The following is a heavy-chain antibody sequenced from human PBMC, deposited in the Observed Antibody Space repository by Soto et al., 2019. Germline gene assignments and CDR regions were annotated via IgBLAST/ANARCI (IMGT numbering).Heavy chain of an antibody. CDR1: GGSFSGYY. D-gene: IGHD1-26*01. CDR3: ARSGVGATLFDY. J-gene: IGHJ4*02. Sequence: SETLSLTCAVYGGSFSGYYWSWIRQPPGKGLEWIGEINHSGSTNYNPSLKSRVTISVDTSKNQFSLKLSSVTAADTAVYYCARSGVGATLFDYWGRGTLVTVSS. CDR2: INHSGST. V-gene: IGHV4-34*01.